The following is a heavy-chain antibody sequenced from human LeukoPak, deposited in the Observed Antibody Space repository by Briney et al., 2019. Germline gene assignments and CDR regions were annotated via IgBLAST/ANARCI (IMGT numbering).Heavy chain of an antibody. J-gene: IGHJ4*02. Sequence: GGSLRLSCVASGFTFSGHTMHWVRQAPGKGLEYVSAITAYGDNTYYGNSVKGRFTISRDNSKNTLYLQMGSLRVEDMAVYYCARAPRWQQLIPGYFDYWGQGTQVIVSS. V-gene: IGHV3-64*01. CDR3: ARAPRWQQLIPGYFDY. CDR2: ITAYGDNT. CDR1: GFTFSGHT. D-gene: IGHD6-13*01.